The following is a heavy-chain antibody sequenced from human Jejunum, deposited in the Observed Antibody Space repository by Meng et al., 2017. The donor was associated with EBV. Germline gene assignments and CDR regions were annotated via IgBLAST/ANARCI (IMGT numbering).Heavy chain of an antibody. CDR3: ARGASYGSALP. Sequence: HYGAEVKKPGSSGKDSCKASGFTFTSYDINWVRQATGQGLEWMGWMNPNSGNTGYAQKFQGRVTMTRNTSISTAYMELSSLRSEDTAVYYCARGASYGSALPWGQGTLVTVSS. V-gene: IGHV1-8*01. CDR1: GFTFTSYD. J-gene: IGHJ5*02. D-gene: IGHD5-18*01. CDR2: MNPNSGNT.